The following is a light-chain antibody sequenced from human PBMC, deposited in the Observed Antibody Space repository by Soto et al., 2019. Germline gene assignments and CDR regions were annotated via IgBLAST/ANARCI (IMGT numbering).Light chain of an antibody. Sequence: IAVTQSPGTLSLAPVERATLSCRASQSVSSSYLAWYKQKPGQAPRRLIYGASSRATGIPDRLSGSASGTDFPLTISRMEPEDFAVYYCQQYGTSPTFGDGTRLEIK. J-gene: IGKJ5*01. CDR2: GAS. V-gene: IGKV3-20*01. CDR3: QQYGTSPT. CDR1: QSVSSSY.